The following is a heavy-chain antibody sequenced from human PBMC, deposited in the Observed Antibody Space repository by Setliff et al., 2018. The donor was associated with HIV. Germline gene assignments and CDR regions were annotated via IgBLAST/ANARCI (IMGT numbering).Heavy chain of an antibody. J-gene: IGHJ1*01. CDR1: GVTFNYSF. D-gene: IGHD3-22*01. CDR2: VVPTIHEA. Sequence: SVKVSCKASGVTFNYSFITWVRQAPGQGLEWMGGVVPTIHEATYAQKFQGRVTITADESATTVYMVMSGLTSEDTAIYYCARGADASGYFYREYFQHWGQGTLVTVSS. V-gene: IGHV1-69*13. CDR3: ARGADASGYFYREYFQH.